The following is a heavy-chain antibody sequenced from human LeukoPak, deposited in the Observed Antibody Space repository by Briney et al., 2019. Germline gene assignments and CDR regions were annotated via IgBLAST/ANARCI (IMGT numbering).Heavy chain of an antibody. Sequence: SETLSLTCTVSGGSISSYHWTWIRQPAGKGLEWIGRISTTGSTNYNPSLKSRVTISVDTSKNQFSLKLNSVTAADTAVYYCARWGEVYWYFDLWGRGTLVTVSS. V-gene: IGHV4-4*07. J-gene: IGHJ2*01. D-gene: IGHD3-16*01. CDR1: GGSISSYH. CDR3: ARWGEVYWYFDL. CDR2: ISTTGST.